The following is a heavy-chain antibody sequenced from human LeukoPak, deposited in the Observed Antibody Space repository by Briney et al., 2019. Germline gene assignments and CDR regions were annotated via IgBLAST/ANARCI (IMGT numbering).Heavy chain of an antibody. D-gene: IGHD2-15*01. J-gene: IGHJ4*02. CDR1: GGTFSSYA. Sequence: ASVKVSCRASGGTFSSYAISWVRRAPGQGLEWMGGIIPIFGTANYAQKFQGRVTITADKSTSTAYMELSSLRSEDTAVYYCARDVLGYCSGGSCYSDYWGQGTLVTVSS. V-gene: IGHV1-69*06. CDR2: IIPIFGTA. CDR3: ARDVLGYCSGGSCYSDY.